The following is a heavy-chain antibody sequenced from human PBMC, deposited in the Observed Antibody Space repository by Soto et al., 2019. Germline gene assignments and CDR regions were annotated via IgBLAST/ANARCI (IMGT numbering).Heavy chain of an antibody. CDR1: GYTFTSYG. CDR3: ARYPPLPLIAVAGTIDY. CDR2: ISAYNGNT. J-gene: IGHJ4*02. V-gene: IGHV1-18*01. D-gene: IGHD6-19*01. Sequence: ASVKVSCKASGYTFTSYGISWVRQAPGQGLEWMGWISAYNGNTNYAQKLQGRVTMTTDTSTSTAYMELRSLRSDDTAVYYCARYPPLPLIAVAGTIDYGGKGPLVTVPS.